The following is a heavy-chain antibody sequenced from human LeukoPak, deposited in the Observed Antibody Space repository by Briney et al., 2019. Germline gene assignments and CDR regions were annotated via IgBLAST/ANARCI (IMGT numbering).Heavy chain of an antibody. V-gene: IGHV3-21*01. J-gene: IGHJ4*02. D-gene: IGHD3-3*01. CDR2: ISSSSSYI. CDR1: GFTFSSSS. CDR3: ATSDDLWSGMDN. Sequence: GGSLRLSCAVSGFTFSSSSMNWVRQAPGQGLEWVSSISSSSSYIYYVDSVKGRFTISRDNAKNSLYLQMDSLRADDTAVYYCATSDDLWSGMDNWGQGTLVTVSS.